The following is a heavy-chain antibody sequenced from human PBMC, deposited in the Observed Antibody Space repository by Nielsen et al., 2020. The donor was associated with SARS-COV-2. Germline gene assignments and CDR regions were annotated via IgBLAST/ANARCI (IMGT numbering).Heavy chain of an antibody. Sequence: SETLSLTCTVSGGSISSYYWSWIRQPPGKGLEWIGYIYYSGSTNYSPSLKSRVTISVDTSKNQFSLKLSSVTAADTAVYYCARGSSPALDYWGQGTLVTVSS. V-gene: IGHV4-59*01. CDR1: GGSISSYY. CDR2: IYYSGST. J-gene: IGHJ4*02. CDR3: ARGSSPALDY.